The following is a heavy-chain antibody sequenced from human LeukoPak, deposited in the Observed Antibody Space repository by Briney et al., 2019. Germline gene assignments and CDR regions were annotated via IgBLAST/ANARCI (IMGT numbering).Heavy chain of an antibody. Sequence: SETLSLTCAVYGGSFSGYYWSWIRQPPGKGLEWIGEINHSGSTNYNPSLKSRVTISVDTSKNQFSLKLSSVTAADTAVYYCARLLYGDLDYWGQGTLVTVSS. CDR1: GGSFSGYY. D-gene: IGHD3-10*02. V-gene: IGHV4-34*01. J-gene: IGHJ4*02. CDR3: ARLLYGDLDY. CDR2: INHSGST.